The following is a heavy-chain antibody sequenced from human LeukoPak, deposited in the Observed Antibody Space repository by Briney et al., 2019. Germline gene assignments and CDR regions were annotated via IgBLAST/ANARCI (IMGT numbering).Heavy chain of an antibody. D-gene: IGHD1-26*01. CDR3: AREYSGSYLGYYYYYLDV. J-gene: IGHJ6*03. V-gene: IGHV4-59*01. Sequence: SETLPLTCTVSGGSISSYYWSWIRQPPGKGLEWIGYISYSGSTLYNPSLESRVTISVDTSKRYFSLQLSSVTAADTAVYYCAREYSGSYLGYYYYYLDVWGKGTTVTVSS. CDR1: GGSISSYY. CDR2: ISYSGST.